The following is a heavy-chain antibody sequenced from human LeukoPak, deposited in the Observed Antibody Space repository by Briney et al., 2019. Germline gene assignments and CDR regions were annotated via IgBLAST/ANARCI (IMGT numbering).Heavy chain of an antibody. CDR1: GFTFSNAW. Sequence: PGGSLRLSCATSGFTFSNAWMNWVRQAPGKGLEWVANIKEDGSEKYYVDSVKGRFTISRDNAKNSLYLQMDSLRAEDTAVYYCARVAFSGWLLNWFDPWGQGTLVTVSS. CDR2: IKEDGSEK. D-gene: IGHD6-19*01. J-gene: IGHJ5*02. V-gene: IGHV3-7*01. CDR3: ARVAFSGWLLNWFDP.